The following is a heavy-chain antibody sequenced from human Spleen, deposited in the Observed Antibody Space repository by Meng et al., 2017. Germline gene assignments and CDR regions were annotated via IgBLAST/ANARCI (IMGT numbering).Heavy chain of an antibody. CDR2: INAVFGTT. D-gene: IGHD2-2*01. CDR3: ARKAGNCISTTCYSLDH. V-gene: IGHV1-69*13. Sequence: SVKVSCKALGGIFSNYVIGWVRQAPGQGLEWMGGINAVFGTTNYAQRFQDRVTITSDESTSTVYMELTRLTSEDTAVYFCARKAGNCISTTCYSLDHWGQGTLVTVS. J-gene: IGHJ5*02. CDR1: GGIFSNYV.